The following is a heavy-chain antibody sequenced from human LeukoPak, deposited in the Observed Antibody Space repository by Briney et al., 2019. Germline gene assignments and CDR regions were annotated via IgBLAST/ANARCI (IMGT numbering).Heavy chain of an antibody. CDR1: GYIFTSYG. D-gene: IGHD3-22*01. V-gene: IGHV1-18*01. CDR3: ARDPPVIESFDY. CDR2: ISAYNGNT. Sequence: ASVKVSCKASGYIFTSYGISWVRQAPGQGLEWMGWISAYNGNTHYAQKLQGRVTMTTDTSTSTAYMELRSLTSDDTAVYYCARDPPVIESFDYWGQGTLVTISS. J-gene: IGHJ4*02.